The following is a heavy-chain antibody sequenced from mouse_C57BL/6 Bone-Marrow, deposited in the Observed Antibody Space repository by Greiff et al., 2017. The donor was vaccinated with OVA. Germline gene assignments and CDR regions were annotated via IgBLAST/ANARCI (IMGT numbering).Heavy chain of an antibody. CDR2: IDPETGGT. J-gene: IGHJ3*01. CDR3: TRLYGYDEGFAY. V-gene: IGHV1-15*01. D-gene: IGHD2-2*01. CDR1: GYTFTDYE. Sequence: VQLQQSGAELVRPGASVTLSCKASGYTFTDYEMHWVKQTPVHGLEWIGAIDPETGGTAYNQKFKGKAILTAAKSSSPAYMELRSLTSEDSAVYYCTRLYGYDEGFAYWGQGTLVTVSA.